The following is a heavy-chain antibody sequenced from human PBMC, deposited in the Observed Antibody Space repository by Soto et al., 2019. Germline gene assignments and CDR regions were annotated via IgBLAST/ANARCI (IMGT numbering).Heavy chain of an antibody. CDR3: TRDVDYYDSSGYYYSLAEYFQH. CDR2: IRSKAYGGTT. V-gene: IGHV3-49*04. CDR1: GFTFGDYA. D-gene: IGHD3-22*01. J-gene: IGHJ1*01. Sequence: EVQLLESGGDLVQPGRSLRLSCTASGFTFGDYAMSWVRQAPGKGLEWVGFIRSKAYGGTTEYAASVKGRFTISRDDSKSIAYLQMNSLKTEDTAVYYCTRDVDYYDSSGYYYSLAEYFQHWGQGTLVTVSS.